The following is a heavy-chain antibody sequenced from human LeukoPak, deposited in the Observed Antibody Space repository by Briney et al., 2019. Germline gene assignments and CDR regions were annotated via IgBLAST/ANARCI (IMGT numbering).Heavy chain of an antibody. V-gene: IGHV5-51*01. Sequence: GESLKISCKGSGYNFTNSWVAWVRQMPWKGLEWVGIIYPGDSDTRYSPSFQGQATISADKSITTAFLQWRSLKASDTAMYYCGRLFTDGYIAYWGQGTLVTVSS. CDR2: IYPGDSDT. D-gene: IGHD2-8*02. J-gene: IGHJ4*02. CDR1: GYNFTNSW. CDR3: GRLFTDGYIAY.